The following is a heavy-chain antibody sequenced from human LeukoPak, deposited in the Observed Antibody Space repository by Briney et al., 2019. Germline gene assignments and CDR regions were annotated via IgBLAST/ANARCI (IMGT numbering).Heavy chain of an antibody. D-gene: IGHD3-10*01. Sequence: ASVKVSCKASGFTFTACHLHWVRQAPGQGLEWMGSINLDRRITHYAAKFQGRVTMTWDTSITTGYMDLTRLNSDDTALYFCAKEATGSGGFDYWGQGTLVTVSA. J-gene: IGHJ4*02. V-gene: IGHV1-2*02. CDR1: GFTFTACH. CDR2: INLDRRIT. CDR3: AKEATGSGGFDY.